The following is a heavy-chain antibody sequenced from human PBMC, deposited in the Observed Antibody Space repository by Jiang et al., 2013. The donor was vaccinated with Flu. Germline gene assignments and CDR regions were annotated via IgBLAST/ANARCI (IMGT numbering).Heavy chain of an antibody. V-gene: IGHV4-39*07. J-gene: IGHJ5*02. Sequence: PGLVKPSETLSLTCTVSGGSISSSSYYWGWIRQPPGKGLEWIGSIYYSGSTYYNPSLKSRVTISVDTSKNQFSLKLSSVTAADTAVYYCARDVSIVAANWFDPWGQGTLVTVSS. CDR1: GGSISSSSYY. D-gene: IGHD5-12*01. CDR2: IYYSGST. CDR3: ARDVSIVAANWFDP.